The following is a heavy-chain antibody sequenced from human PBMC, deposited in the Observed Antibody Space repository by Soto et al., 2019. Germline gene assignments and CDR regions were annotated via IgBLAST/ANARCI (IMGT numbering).Heavy chain of an antibody. CDR1: GYTFTGYY. CDR2: INPNSGGT. D-gene: IGHD4-17*01. V-gene: IGHV1-2*04. CDR3: AREGDYGDYPRLNAFDI. Sequence: ASVKVSCKASGYTFTGYYMHWVRQAPGQVLEWMGWINPNSGGTNYAQKFQGWVTKTRDTSISTAYMELSRLRSDDTAVYYCAREGDYGDYPRLNAFDIWGQGTMVTVSS. J-gene: IGHJ3*02.